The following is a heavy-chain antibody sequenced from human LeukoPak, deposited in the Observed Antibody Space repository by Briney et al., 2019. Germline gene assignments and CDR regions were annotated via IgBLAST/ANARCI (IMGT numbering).Heavy chain of an antibody. CDR1: GFTFSSYG. J-gene: IGHJ3*02. CDR3: ARGRGGYNFDAFDI. CDR2: IWYDGSNK. Sequence: GGSLRLSCAASGFTFSSYGMHWVRQAPGKGLEWVAVIWYDGSNKYYADSVKGRFTISRDNSKNTLYLQMNSLRAEDTAVYCCARGRGGYNFDAFDIWGQGTMVTVSS. V-gene: IGHV3-33*01. D-gene: IGHD5-24*01.